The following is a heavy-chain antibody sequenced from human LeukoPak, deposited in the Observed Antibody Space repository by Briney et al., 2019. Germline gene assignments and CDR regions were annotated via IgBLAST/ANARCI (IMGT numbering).Heavy chain of an antibody. V-gene: IGHV3-48*01. D-gene: IGHD3-22*01. CDR2: ISSSSTTI. Sequence: GGSLRLSCAASGFTFSNYNMNWVRQAPGKGLEWVSYISSSSTTIYYADSVRGRFTISRDNSKNILYLQMNSLRVEDTAVYYCARNYDSSGEGLGYWGQGTPVTVSS. CDR3: ARNYDSSGEGLGY. CDR1: GFTFSNYN. J-gene: IGHJ4*02.